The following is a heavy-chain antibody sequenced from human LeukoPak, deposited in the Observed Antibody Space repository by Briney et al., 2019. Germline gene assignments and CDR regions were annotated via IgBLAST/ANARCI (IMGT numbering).Heavy chain of an antibody. J-gene: IGHJ6*03. V-gene: IGHV1-69*06. CDR3: ARGPPNYYYMDV. CDR2: ILPIYPTA. CDR1: GGTFINFA. Sequence: SVKVSCKSSGGTFINFAFSWVRQAPGQGLEWLGSILPIYPTANYAPNFQGRVTITADNSTGTVYLDLSGLRSDDTAVYFCARGPPNYYYMDVWGKGTAVTISS.